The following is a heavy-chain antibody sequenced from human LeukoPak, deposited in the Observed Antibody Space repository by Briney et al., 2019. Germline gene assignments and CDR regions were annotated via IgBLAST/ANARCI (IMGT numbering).Heavy chain of an antibody. D-gene: IGHD2-15*01. CDR1: GYTFTGYY. CDR3: ARGPGDGYCSGGSCLWVAGY. CDR2: INPNSGGT. Sequence: ASVKVSCKTSGYTFTGYYIHWVRQAPGQGLEWMGWINPNSGGTNYAQKFQGRVTMTRDTSISTAYMELNRLTSDDTAVYYCARGPGDGYCSGGSCLWVAGYWGQGTLVTVSS. J-gene: IGHJ4*02. V-gene: IGHV1-2*02.